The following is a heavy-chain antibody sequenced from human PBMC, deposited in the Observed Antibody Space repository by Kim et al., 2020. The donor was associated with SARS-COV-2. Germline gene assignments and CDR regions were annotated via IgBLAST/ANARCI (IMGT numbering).Heavy chain of an antibody. D-gene: IGHD5-18*01. CDR2: IYHSGST. CDR1: VYSISSGYY. CDR3: ARVDTGPPYNWFDP. J-gene: IGHJ5*02. Sequence: SETLSLTCTVSVYSISSGYYWGWIRQPPGKGLEWIGSIYHSGSTYYNPSLKSRVTISVDTSKNQFSLKLSSVTAADTAVYYCARVDTGPPYNWFDPWGQG. V-gene: IGHV4-38-2*02.